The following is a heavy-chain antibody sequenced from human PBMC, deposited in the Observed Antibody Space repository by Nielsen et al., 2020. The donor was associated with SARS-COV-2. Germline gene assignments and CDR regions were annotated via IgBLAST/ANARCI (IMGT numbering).Heavy chain of an antibody. CDR3: ARESLSFGGYFYGMDV. CDR2: ISYDGTNK. CDR1: GFPFSDFT. V-gene: IGHV3-30-3*01. J-gene: IGHJ6*02. D-gene: IGHD3-10*01. Sequence: GESLKISCAASGFPFSDFTMHWVRQAPGKGLEWVANISYDGTNKSYADSVKGRFTFFRDNSKNTLSLQMNSLRAEDTAVYYCARESLSFGGYFYGMDVWGQGTTVTVSS.